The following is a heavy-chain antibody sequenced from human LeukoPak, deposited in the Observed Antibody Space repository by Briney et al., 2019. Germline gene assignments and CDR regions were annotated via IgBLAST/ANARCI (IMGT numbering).Heavy chain of an antibody. J-gene: IGHJ4*02. Sequence: ASVKVSCKASGYTFTSYGISWGRQAPGQGLEWMGCISAYNGNTNYAQKFQGRGTMTADTSTSTAYMELSSLRSDDTAVYYCARDLRDYYDSSGYYSPFDYWGQGTLVTVSS. CDR1: GYTFTSYG. CDR3: ARDLRDYYDSSGYYSPFDY. CDR2: ISAYNGNT. V-gene: IGHV1-18*01. D-gene: IGHD3-22*01.